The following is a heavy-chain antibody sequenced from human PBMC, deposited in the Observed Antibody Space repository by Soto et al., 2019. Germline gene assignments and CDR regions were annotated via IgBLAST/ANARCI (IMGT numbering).Heavy chain of an antibody. D-gene: IGHD6-6*01. CDR1: GFTFSSYW. J-gene: IGHJ6*02. V-gene: IGHV3-7*03. Sequence: EVQLVESGGGLVQPGGSLRLSCAASGFTFSSYWMRWVRQAPGKGLEWVANIKQDGSEKYYVDSVKGRFTISRDNAKNSLYLQMNSLRAEDTAVYYCARVGLGQLVYRYYYYGMDVWGQGTTVTVSS. CDR3: ARVGLGQLVYRYYYYGMDV. CDR2: IKQDGSEK.